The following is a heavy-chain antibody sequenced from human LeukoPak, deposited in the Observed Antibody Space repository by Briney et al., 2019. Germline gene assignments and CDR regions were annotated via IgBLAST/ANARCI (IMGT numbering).Heavy chain of an antibody. CDR1: GYTFTSYG. J-gene: IGHJ4*02. V-gene: IGHV1-18*01. Sequence: ASVKVSCMASGYTFTSYGISWVRQAPGQGLEWMGWISAYNGNTNYAQKLQGRVTMTTDTSTSTAYMELRSLRSDDTAVYYCARGRLSYDSSGCLDYWGQGTLVTVSS. CDR3: ARGRLSYDSSGCLDY. CDR2: ISAYNGNT. D-gene: IGHD3-22*01.